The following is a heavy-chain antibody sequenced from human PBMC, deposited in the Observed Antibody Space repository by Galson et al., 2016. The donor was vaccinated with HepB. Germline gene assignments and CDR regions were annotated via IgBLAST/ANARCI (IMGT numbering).Heavy chain of an antibody. CDR1: GFTFRSYG. J-gene: IGHJ3*02. CDR3: AKGGLRAFRTTDAFDI. V-gene: IGHV3-30*18. D-gene: IGHD2/OR15-2a*01. CDR2: IAYEGSEK. Sequence: SCAASGFTFRSYGMHWVRQAPGKGLEWVAVIAYEGSEKYYAESVMGRFTISRDNSKNTLYLQMNSLRVEDAAVYYCAKGGLRAFRTTDAFDIWGQGTTVTVSS.